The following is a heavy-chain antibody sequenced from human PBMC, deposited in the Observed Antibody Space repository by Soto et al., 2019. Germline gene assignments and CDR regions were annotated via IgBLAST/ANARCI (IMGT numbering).Heavy chain of an antibody. Sequence: EVQLLESGGGLVQPGGSLRLSCAASGFTFSSYAMNWVRQAPGKGLGWVSVISGSGGSTYYADSVKGRFTIPRDNSKNTLYLQMNSLRAEDTAVYYCAKRATGTDFDYWGQGTLVTVSS. D-gene: IGHD1-1*01. J-gene: IGHJ4*02. CDR2: ISGSGGST. CDR1: GFTFSSYA. V-gene: IGHV3-23*01. CDR3: AKRATGTDFDY.